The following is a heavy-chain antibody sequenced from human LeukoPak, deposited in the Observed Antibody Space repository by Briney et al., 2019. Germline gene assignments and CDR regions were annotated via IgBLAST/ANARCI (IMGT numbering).Heavy chain of an antibody. Sequence: GGSLRLSCAASGNYWMHWVRQAPGKELVWVSHINSDGSWTSYADSVKGRFTISKDNAKNTVYLQMNNRRAEDTAAYYCVSFYETYWGRGTLVTVSS. CDR1: GNYW. J-gene: IGHJ4*02. D-gene: IGHD2-2*01. V-gene: IGHV3-74*01. CDR3: VSFYETY. CDR2: INSDGSWT.